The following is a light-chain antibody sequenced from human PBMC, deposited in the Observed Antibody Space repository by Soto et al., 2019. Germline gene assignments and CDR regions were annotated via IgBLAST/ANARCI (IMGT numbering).Light chain of an antibody. Sequence: DIVMTQSPDSLAVSLGERATINCKSSQSVLYTSNNKNYLSWYQQKPGQPPKLLIYWASTRESGVPDRFSGSGSGTDFTLTISRLEPENSAVYYCQQYGSAPITFGQGTRLEIK. V-gene: IGKV4-1*01. J-gene: IGKJ5*01. CDR1: QSVLYTSNNKNY. CDR2: WAS. CDR3: QQYGSAPIT.